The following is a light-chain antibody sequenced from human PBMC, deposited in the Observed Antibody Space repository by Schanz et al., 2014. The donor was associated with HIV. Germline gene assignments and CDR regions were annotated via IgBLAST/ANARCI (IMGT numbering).Light chain of an antibody. J-gene: IGLJ2*01. V-gene: IGLV2-14*02. CDR2: DVS. Sequence: QSALTQPASVSGSPGQSITISCTGTSSDVGTYNLVSWYQQLPGKAPKLMIYDVSNRPSGVSNRFSGSKSGNTASLTISGLQADDEGDYYCTSYTTNRTVAFGGGTKLIVL. CDR3: TSYTTNRTVA. CDR1: SSDVGTYNL.